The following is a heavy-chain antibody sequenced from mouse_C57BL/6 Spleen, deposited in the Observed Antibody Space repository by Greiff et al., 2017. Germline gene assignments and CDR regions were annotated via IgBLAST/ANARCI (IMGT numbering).Heavy chain of an antibody. CDR3: ARWGTMVTTEGFAY. J-gene: IGHJ3*01. Sequence: QVQLQQPGAELVKPGASVKLSCKASGYTFTSYWMQWVKQRPGQGLEWIGEIDPSDSYTNYNQKFKGKATLTVDTSSSPAYMQLSSLTSEDSAVYYCARWGTMVTTEGFAYWGQGTLVTVSA. CDR2: IDPSDSYT. D-gene: IGHD2-2*01. CDR1: GYTFTSYW. V-gene: IGHV1-50*01.